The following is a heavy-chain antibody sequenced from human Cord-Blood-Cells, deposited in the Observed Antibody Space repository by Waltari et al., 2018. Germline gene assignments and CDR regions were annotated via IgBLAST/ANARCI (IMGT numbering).Heavy chain of an antibody. Sequence: EVQLVESGGGLIQPGGSLRLSCAASGFTVSSNYMSWVRQAPGKGLGWVSVMYSGGSTYYADSVKGRCSISRDNSKNTMYLQMNSLRAEDTAVDYCARVIVDRYWYFDLWGRGTLVTGS. CDR1: GFTVSSNY. V-gene: IGHV3-53*01. CDR3: ARVIVDRYWYFDL. CDR2: MYSGGST. D-gene: IGHD2-21*01. J-gene: IGHJ2*01.